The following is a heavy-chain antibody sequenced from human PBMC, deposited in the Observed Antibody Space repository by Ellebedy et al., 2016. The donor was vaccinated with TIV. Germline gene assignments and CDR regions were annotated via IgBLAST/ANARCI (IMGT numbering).Heavy chain of an antibody. V-gene: IGHV4-34*01. CDR3: ARHGQFDY. Sequence: SETLSLXXAFYGGSFSGYYWGWIRQPPGKGLEWIGAISNTGTTHYNESLKSRVTLSVDTSKNQFSLKLTSVTATDTAVYYCARHGQFDYWGQGTLVIVSS. D-gene: IGHD5-24*01. J-gene: IGHJ4*02. CDR2: ISNTGTT. CDR1: GGSFSGYY.